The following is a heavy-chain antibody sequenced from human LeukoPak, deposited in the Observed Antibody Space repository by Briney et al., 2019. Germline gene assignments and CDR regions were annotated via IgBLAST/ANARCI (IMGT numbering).Heavy chain of an antibody. CDR2: INHSGST. CDR1: GGSISIYY. V-gene: IGHV4-34*01. D-gene: IGHD5-18*01. Sequence: SETLSLTCTVSGGSISIYYWSWIRQPPGKGLEWIGEINHSGSTNYNPSLKSRVTISVDTSKNQFSLKLSSVTAADTAVYYCARAGVTAMVPFDYWGQGTLVTVSS. CDR3: ARAGVTAMVPFDY. J-gene: IGHJ4*02.